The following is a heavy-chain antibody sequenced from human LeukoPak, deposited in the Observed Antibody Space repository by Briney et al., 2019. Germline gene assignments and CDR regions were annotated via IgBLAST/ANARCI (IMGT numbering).Heavy chain of an antibody. D-gene: IGHD5-24*01. CDR2: IIPIFGTA. Sequence: SVKVSCKASGGTFSSYAISWVRQAPGQGLEWMGGIIPIFGTANYAQKFQGRVTITTDESTSTAYMELSSLRSEDTAVYYCARVERRLQPQTNYYYYYMDVWGKGTTVTVSS. CDR3: ARVERRLQPQTNYYYYYMDV. J-gene: IGHJ6*03. V-gene: IGHV1-69*05. CDR1: GGTFSSYA.